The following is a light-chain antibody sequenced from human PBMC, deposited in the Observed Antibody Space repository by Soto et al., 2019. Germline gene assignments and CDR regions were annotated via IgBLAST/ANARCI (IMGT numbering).Light chain of an antibody. J-gene: IGLJ1*01. Sequence: QSALTQPPSASGFPGQSVTISCTGTSSDVGYYDYVSWYQQHPGKAPKLVIYEVTKRPSGVPDRVSASKSGHTATLTVSGLRAEDEADYYCSSYAGSNNFVFGSGTKLTVL. CDR2: EVT. V-gene: IGLV2-8*01. CDR3: SSYAGSNNFV. CDR1: SSDVGYYDY.